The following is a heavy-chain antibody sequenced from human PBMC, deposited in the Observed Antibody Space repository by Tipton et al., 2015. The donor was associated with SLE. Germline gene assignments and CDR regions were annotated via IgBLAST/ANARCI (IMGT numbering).Heavy chain of an antibody. CDR1: GGSISSYY. CDR3: ARGYGGGGAFDI. CDR2: IYYSGST. J-gene: IGHJ3*02. V-gene: IGHV4-59*01. D-gene: IGHD4-23*01. Sequence: TLSLTCTVSGGSISSYYWSWIRQPPGKGLEWIGYIYYSGSTNYNPSLKSRVTISVGTSKNQFSLKLSSVTAADTAVYYCARGYGGGGAFDIWGQGTMVTVSS.